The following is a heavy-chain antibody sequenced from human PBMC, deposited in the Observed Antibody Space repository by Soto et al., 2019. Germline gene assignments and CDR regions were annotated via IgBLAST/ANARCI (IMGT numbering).Heavy chain of an antibody. V-gene: IGHV1-18*01. J-gene: IGHJ3*02. CDR2: ISTYNDNT. Sequence: QVQLVQSGAEVKKHGASVKVSCKASGYTFTEYGISWVRQAPGQGLEWMGWISTYNDNTNYAQKLQGRVAMTTDTSTSTAYMELGSLRSDDTAVYYCARDPGYTSNWDDAFDIWGQGTMVTVSS. D-gene: IGHD6-13*01. CDR1: GYTFTEYG. CDR3: ARDPGYTSNWDDAFDI.